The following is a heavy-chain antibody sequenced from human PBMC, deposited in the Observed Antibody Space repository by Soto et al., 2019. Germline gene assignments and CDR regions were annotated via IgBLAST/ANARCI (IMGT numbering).Heavy chain of an antibody. CDR3: ARQGVGPYPYACAIAH. CDR2: INPDDSRA. J-gene: IGHJ4*02. Sequence: GESLKISCKGSGYSFSTSWIGWVRQTPGKGLEWMGIINPDDSRATYTPSFQGQVTFSADKSISTAYLQWSSLKASDTATSYCARQGVGPYPYACAIAHWGQGTLVTVSS. V-gene: IGHV5-51*01. D-gene: IGHD2-21*01. CDR1: GYSFSTSW.